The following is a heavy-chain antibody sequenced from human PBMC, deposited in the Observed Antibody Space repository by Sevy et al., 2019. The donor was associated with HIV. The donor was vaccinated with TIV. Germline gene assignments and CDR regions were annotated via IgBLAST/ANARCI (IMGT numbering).Heavy chain of an antibody. D-gene: IGHD3-10*01. CDR1: GGTFSSYV. CDR2: IIPIFGTA. Sequence: ASVKVSCKASGGTFSSYVISWVRHAPGQGLEWMGRIIPIFGTANYAQKFQGRVTITADKSTSTAYMELSSLRSEDTAVYYSARDYYYGSGSYFVLAVPGHDAFDIWGQGTMVTVSS. CDR3: ARDYYYGSGSYFVLAVPGHDAFDI. J-gene: IGHJ3*02. V-gene: IGHV1-69*06.